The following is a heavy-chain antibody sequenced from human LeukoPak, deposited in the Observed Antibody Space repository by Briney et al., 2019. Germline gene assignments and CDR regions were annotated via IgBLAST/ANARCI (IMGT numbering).Heavy chain of an antibody. J-gene: IGHJ3*02. V-gene: IGHV4-39*07. Sequence: ASETLSLTCTVSGGSISSSGHYWGWIRQPPGKGLEWIGEINHSGSTNYNPSLKSRVTISVDTSKNQFSLKLSSVTAADTAVYYCASDYGDYYDAFDIWGQGTMVTVSS. CDR3: ASDYGDYYDAFDI. CDR2: INHSGST. CDR1: GGSISSSGHY. D-gene: IGHD4-17*01.